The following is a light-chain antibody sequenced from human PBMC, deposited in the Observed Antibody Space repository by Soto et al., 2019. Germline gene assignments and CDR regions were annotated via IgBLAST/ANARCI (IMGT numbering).Light chain of an antibody. J-gene: IGKJ1*01. Sequence: DIQMTQSPSTLSGYVGDRVNITCRSSQTISSWLAWYQQKPGKAPKLLIYKASTLKSGVPSRFSGSGSGTEFTLTISSLQPDDLATYYCQHYNSYPEAFGHGGMVDI. CDR2: KAS. CDR3: QHYNSYPEA. CDR1: QTISSW. V-gene: IGKV1-5*03.